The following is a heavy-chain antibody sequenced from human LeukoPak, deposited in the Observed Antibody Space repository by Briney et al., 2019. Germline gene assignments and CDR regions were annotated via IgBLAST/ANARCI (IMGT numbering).Heavy chain of an antibody. CDR2: ISGSGGTT. CDR3: AKDGRGSGSYYYFDY. Sequence: GGSLRLSCAAYGFTFSSYAMTWVRQAPGKGLEWVSSISGSGGTTYYADSVKGRFTTSRDNSKNTLYLQMNSLRAEDTAVYYCAKDGRGSGSYYYFDYWGQGTLVTVSP. CDR1: GFTFSSYA. V-gene: IGHV3-23*01. D-gene: IGHD3-10*01. J-gene: IGHJ4*02.